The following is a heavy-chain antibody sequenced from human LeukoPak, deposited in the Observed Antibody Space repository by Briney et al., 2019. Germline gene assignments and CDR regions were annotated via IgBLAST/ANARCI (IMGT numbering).Heavy chain of an antibody. Sequence: ASVKVSCRASGYTFTGYYMHWVRQAPGQGLEWMGRINPNNGATNYAQKLQGRVTITGDTSISTAYMELSSLRSDDTAVYYCARGLDSSGYYAPWGQGTLVTVSS. J-gene: IGHJ5*02. V-gene: IGHV1-2*06. D-gene: IGHD3-22*01. CDR2: INPNNGAT. CDR1: GYTFTGYY. CDR3: ARGLDSSGYYAP.